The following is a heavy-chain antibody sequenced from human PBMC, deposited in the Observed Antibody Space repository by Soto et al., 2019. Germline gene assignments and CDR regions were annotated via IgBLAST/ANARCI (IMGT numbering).Heavy chain of an antibody. CDR3: ARGGIYDILTGYFYGYHGMDV. CDR1: GGSFSGYF. V-gene: IGHV4-34*01. D-gene: IGHD3-9*01. Sequence: PSETLSLTCAVYGGSFSGYFWSWIRQPPGKGLEWIGEINHSGSTNYNPSLKSRVTISVDTSKNQFSLKLSSVTAADTAVYYCARGGIYDILTGYFYGYHGMDVWGQGTTVT. J-gene: IGHJ6*02. CDR2: INHSGST.